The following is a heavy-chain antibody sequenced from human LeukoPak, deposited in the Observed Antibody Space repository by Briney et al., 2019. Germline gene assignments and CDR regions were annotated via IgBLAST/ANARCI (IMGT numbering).Heavy chain of an antibody. J-gene: IGHJ2*01. CDR2: IYPGDSDT. Sequence: GESLKTSCEVSGYKFTSYWIGWIRQMPGTGLEWMGMIYPGDSDTRYSPSFQGQVTISADKSISTAYLQWNTLKASDTAMYYCARPHTGDTSGYYWYFDLWGRGTLVTVSS. CDR1: GYKFTSYW. CDR3: ARPHTGDTSGYYWYFDL. D-gene: IGHD3-22*01. V-gene: IGHV5-51*01.